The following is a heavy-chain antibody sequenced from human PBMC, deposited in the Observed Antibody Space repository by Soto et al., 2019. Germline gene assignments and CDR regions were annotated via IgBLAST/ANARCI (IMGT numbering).Heavy chain of an antibody. CDR2: IYYSGST. CDR3: ARDHILGGYEERDYYGMDV. J-gene: IGHJ6*02. Sequence: PSETLSLTCTVSGGSISSGDYYWSWIRQPPGKGLEWIGYIYYSGSTNYNPSLRSRVTISVDTSKNQFSLKLSSVTAADTAVYYCARDHILGGYEERDYYGMDVWGQGTTVTVSS. CDR1: GGSISSGDYY. D-gene: IGHD5-12*01. V-gene: IGHV4-61*08.